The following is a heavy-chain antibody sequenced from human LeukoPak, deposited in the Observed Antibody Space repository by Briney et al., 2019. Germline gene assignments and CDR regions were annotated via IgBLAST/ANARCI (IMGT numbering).Heavy chain of an antibody. CDR2: ISGSGGQT. J-gene: IGHJ4*02. D-gene: IGHD1-14*01. V-gene: IGHV3-23*01. CDR1: GFTFGTYS. Sequence: PGGSLRLSCAASGFTFGTYSMSWVRQAPGKGLDWVSGISGSGGQTFYADSVKGRFTISRDNSNSFLFLHMDSLRAEDTALYYCAKDMKPDGLWDADYWGQGTLVTVSS. CDR3: AKDMKPDGLWDADY.